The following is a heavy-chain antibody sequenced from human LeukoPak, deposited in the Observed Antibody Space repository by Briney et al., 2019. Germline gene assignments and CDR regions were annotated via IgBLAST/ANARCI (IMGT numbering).Heavy chain of an antibody. J-gene: IGHJ3*02. CDR2: IYTSGST. D-gene: IGHD1-26*01. CDR1: GGSISSGSYY. CDR3: ARGLSGPRGGDAFDI. V-gene: IGHV4-61*02. Sequence: PSPTLSLTCTVSGGSISSGSYYWSWIRQPAGKGLEWIGRIYTSGSTNYNPSLKSRVTISVDTSKNQFSLKLSSVTAADTAVYYCARGLSGPRGGDAFDIWGQGTMVTVSS.